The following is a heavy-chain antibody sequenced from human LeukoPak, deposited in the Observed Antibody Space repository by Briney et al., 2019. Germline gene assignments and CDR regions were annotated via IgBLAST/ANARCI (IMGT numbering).Heavy chain of an antibody. V-gene: IGHV4-61*02. D-gene: IGHD2-8*01. CDR1: GGSISSNNYF. CDR2: IDSSGNT. Sequence: SETLSLTCTVSGGSISSNNYFWSWIRQSAGRGLDWIGRIDSSGNTNYNPSLKSRVTMSLDTSKNQFSLKLGSVTAANTAVYYCAREALPNGVWRVGWFDPWGQGTLVTVFS. J-gene: IGHJ5*02. CDR3: AREALPNGVWRVGWFDP.